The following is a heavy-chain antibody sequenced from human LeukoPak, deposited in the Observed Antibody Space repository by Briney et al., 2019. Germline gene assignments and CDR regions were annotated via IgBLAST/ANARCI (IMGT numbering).Heavy chain of an antibody. J-gene: IGHJ4*02. CDR1: GFTSSNAW. D-gene: IGHD6-6*01. CDR3: TTDIAARDFDY. V-gene: IGHV3-15*01. CDR2: IKSKTDGGTT. Sequence: GGSLRLSCAASGFTSSNAWMSWVRQAPGKGLEWVGRIKSKTDGGTTDYAAPVKGRFTISRDDSKNTLYLQMNSLKTEDTAVYYCTTDIAARDFDYWGQGTLVTVSS.